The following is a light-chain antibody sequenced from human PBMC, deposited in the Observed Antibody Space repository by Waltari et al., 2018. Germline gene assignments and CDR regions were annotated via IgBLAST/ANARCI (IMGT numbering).Light chain of an antibody. J-gene: IGKJ1*01. CDR2: GAF. Sequence: EIVLTQSPGTLSFSPGERATLSCRASQRIGRYLVWYQQKPDQSPRLLIYGAFSRAAGIPDRFNGSRSGTDFSLTISRLEPEDFAVYYCQNHERLPAVFGQGTKVEIK. V-gene: IGKV3-20*01. CDR1: QRIGRY. CDR3: QNHERLPAV.